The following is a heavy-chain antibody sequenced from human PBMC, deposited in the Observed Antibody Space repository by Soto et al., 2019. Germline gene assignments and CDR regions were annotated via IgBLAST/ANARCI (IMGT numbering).Heavy chain of an antibody. D-gene: IGHD6-19*01. CDR3: AKGVAGPEAFDI. V-gene: IGHV3-23*01. CDR1: GFTFSSYA. CDR2: ISGRGGST. Sequence: VGSLRLSGAASGFTFSSYAMSWVSHAPGKGLEWVSAISGRGGSTYYADSVKGRFTISRDNSKNTLYLQMNSLRAEDTAVYYCAKGVAGPEAFDIWGQGTMVTVSS. J-gene: IGHJ3*02.